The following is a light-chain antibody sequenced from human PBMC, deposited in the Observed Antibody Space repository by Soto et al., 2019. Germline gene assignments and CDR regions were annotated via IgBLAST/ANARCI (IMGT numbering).Light chain of an antibody. J-gene: IGKJ2*01. V-gene: IGKV3-20*01. CDR1: QSVRSTF. CDR3: QQYHDSPMNT. Sequence: VLPQSPATLSLSPGDRATLSCRASQSVRSTFLAWYQQKPGQAPRLLIYGASNRAAGIQERFSGSASGTEFTLTISRLEPDDSAVYYCQQYHDSPMNTFGQGTKLQIK. CDR2: GAS.